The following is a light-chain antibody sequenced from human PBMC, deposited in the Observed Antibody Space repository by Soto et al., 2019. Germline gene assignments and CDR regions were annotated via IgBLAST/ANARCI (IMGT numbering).Light chain of an antibody. CDR1: QSVSDR. V-gene: IGKV3-15*01. CDR3: QQQGRSWIT. Sequence: EIVMTQSRDTLSVSPGERATLSCRASQSVSDRVVWCQQKSGQAPSLLIYAASTRAAGVPARFSGSGSGTDFTLTISRLEPEDFAVYYCQQQGRSWITFGQGTRLEIK. CDR2: AAS. J-gene: IGKJ5*01.